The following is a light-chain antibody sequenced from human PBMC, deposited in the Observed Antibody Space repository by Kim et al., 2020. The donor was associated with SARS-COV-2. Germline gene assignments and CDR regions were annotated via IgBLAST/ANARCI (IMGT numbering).Light chain of an antibody. CDR3: QQYHFAPRT. CDR2: GAS. V-gene: IGKV3-20*01. CDR1: QSLRSNY. J-gene: IGKJ1*01. Sequence: QGERAPLSCRASQSLRSNYLAWYQQKVGQAPRLLIHGASIRATGIPDRFSGSGSGTDFTLTISRLEPEDFAVYFCQQYHFAPRTFGQGTKVDIK.